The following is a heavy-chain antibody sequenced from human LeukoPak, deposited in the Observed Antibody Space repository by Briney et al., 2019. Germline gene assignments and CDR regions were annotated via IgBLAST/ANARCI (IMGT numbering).Heavy chain of an antibody. V-gene: IGHV4-59*01. D-gene: IGHD6-19*01. CDR3: ARGGWSLDY. J-gene: IGHJ4*02. Sequence: SETLSLTCTVSGGSISSYYWSWIRQPPGKGLEWIGYIYYSGSTNYNPSLQSRLTISVDTSKNQFSLRLTSVTAADTAIYYCARGGWSLDYWGPGTLVTVSS. CDR2: IYYSGST. CDR1: GGSISSYY.